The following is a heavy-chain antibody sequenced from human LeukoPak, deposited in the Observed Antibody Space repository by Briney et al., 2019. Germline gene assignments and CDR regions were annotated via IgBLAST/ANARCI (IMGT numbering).Heavy chain of an antibody. V-gene: IGHV4-34*01. J-gene: IGHJ4*02. D-gene: IGHD4-11*01. Sequence: PSETLSLTCAVYGGSLNGYYWTWIRQPLGKGLEWIGEINHSGTTNYNPSHKSRVTISVDTSKNQFSLKLSSVTAADTAVYYCASQPRGATTVTTPFDYWGQGTLVTVSS. CDR3: ASQPRGATTVTTPFDY. CDR2: INHSGTT. CDR1: GGSLNGYY.